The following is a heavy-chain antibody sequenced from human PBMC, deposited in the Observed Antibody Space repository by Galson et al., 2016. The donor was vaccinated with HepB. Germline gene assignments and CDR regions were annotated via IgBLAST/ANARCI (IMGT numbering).Heavy chain of an antibody. V-gene: IGHV3-23*01. Sequence: LRLSCAASGFTFSSYAMAWVRQAPGRGLEWVSTISISVRETYYADSVKGRFTVSRDNSKNTLYLQMNSLRVEDTAIYYCANQFFTSGAHYYFDSWGQGTLVTVSS. CDR1: GFTFSSYA. CDR2: ISISVRET. CDR3: ANQFFTSGAHYYFDS. J-gene: IGHJ4*02. D-gene: IGHD2-8*01.